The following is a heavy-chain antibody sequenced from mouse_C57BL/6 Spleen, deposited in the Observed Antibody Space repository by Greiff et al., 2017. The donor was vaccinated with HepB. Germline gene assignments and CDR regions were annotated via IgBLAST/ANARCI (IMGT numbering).Heavy chain of an antibody. CDR2: IDPSDSYT. J-gene: IGHJ4*01. D-gene: IGHD2-4*01. CDR3: ARDYDPHYYAMDY. Sequence: QVQLQQPGAELVKPGASVKLSCKASGYTFTSYWMQWVKQRPGQGLEWIGEIDPSDSYTNYNQKFKGKATLTVDTSSSTAYMQLSSLTSEDSAVYYCARDYDPHYYAMDYWGQGTSVTVSS. V-gene: IGHV1-50*01. CDR1: GYTFTSYW.